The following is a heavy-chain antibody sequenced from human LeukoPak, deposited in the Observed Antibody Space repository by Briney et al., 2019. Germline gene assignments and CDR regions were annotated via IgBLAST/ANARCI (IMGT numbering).Heavy chain of an antibody. D-gene: IGHD2-21*01. J-gene: IGHJ6*02. V-gene: IGHV1-8*01. CDR1: GYTFTSYD. CDR3: ARATALDAYYYYYGMDV. CDR2: MNPNSGNT. Sequence: ASVKVSCKASGYTFTSYDINWVRQATGQGLEWMGWMNPNSGNTGYAQKFQGRVTMTRNTSISTAYMELSSLRSEDTAVYYCARATALDAYYYYYGMDVWGQGTTVTVSS.